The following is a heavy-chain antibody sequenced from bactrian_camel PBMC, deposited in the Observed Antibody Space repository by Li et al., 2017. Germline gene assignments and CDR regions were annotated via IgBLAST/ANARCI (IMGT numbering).Heavy chain of an antibody. CDR3: AADLLPYGGSCRDLFGY. J-gene: IGHJ6*01. V-gene: IGHV3S40*01. D-gene: IGHD6*01. CDR2: INSGGGST. Sequence: VQLVESGGGLVQPGGSLRLSCAASGDVPSWYCMAWIRQAPGKGLEWVSTINSGGGSTYYADSVKGRFTISRDNAKNTLYLQLNSLKPEDTAVYYCAADLLPYGGSCRDLFGYWGQGTQVTVS. CDR1: GDVPSWYC.